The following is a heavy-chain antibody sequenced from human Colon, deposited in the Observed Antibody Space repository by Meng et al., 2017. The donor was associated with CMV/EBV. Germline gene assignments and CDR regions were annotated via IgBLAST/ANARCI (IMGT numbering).Heavy chain of an antibody. CDR1: TFTTYT. V-gene: IGHV7-4-1*02. CDR2: INNNTGKP. CDR3: ARGGRECRSTSCYIDYFDY. Sequence: TFTTYTINWIRQAPGQGLEWMGWINNNTGKPEYAQGFTGQFVFSLDTSVSTTYLQINSLKAEDTAVYYCARGGRECRSTSCYIDYFDYWGQGTLVTVSS. J-gene: IGHJ4*02. D-gene: IGHD2-2*02.